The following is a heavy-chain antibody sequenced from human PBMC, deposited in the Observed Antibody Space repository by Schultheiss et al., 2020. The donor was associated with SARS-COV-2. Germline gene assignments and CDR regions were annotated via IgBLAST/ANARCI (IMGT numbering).Heavy chain of an antibody. J-gene: IGHJ1*01. Sequence: GESLKISCAASGFTFSSYAMHWVRQAPGKGLEWVAVISYDGSNKYYADSVKGRFTISRDNSKNTLYLQMNSLRAEDTAVYYCAKDQAARPEYFQHWGQGTLVTVSS. D-gene: IGHD6-6*01. CDR2: ISYDGSNK. V-gene: IGHV3-30*07. CDR3: AKDQAARPEYFQH. CDR1: GFTFSSYA.